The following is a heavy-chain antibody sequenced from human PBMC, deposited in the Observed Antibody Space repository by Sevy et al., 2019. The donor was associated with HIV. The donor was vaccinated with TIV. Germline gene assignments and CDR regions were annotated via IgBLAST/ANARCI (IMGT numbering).Heavy chain of an antibody. V-gene: IGHV3-33*01. J-gene: IGHJ4*02. Sequence: GGSLRLSCAASGFTFSSYGMHWVRQAPGKGLEWVAVIWYDGSNKYYADSVKGRFTISRDNSKNTLYLRMNSLRAEDTAVYYCARDGAAYCGGDCYLGRGGQGTLVTVSS. CDR2: IWYDGSNK. CDR3: ARDGAAYCGGDCYLGR. D-gene: IGHD2-21*02. CDR1: GFTFSSYG.